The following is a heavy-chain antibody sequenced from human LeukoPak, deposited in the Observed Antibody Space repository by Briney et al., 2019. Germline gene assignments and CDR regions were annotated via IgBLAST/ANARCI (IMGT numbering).Heavy chain of an antibody. CDR2: INSDGSST. Sequence: GGSLRLSCADSGFTFSSYWMHWVRQAPGKGLVWVSRINSDGSSTNYADSVKGRFTISRDNSKNTLYLQMNSLRAEDTAVYYCAKEPTPDYSNYPIDYWGQGTLVTVSS. J-gene: IGHJ4*02. V-gene: IGHV3-74*01. CDR1: GFTFSSYW. CDR3: AKEPTPDYSNYPIDY. D-gene: IGHD4-11*01.